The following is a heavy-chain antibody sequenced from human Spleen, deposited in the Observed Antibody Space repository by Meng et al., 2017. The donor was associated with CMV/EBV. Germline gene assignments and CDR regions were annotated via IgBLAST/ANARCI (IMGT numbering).Heavy chain of an antibody. V-gene: IGHV3-30-3*01. J-gene: IGHJ6*02. D-gene: IGHD1-14*01. CDR3: ARDRGYKIGYYYYYYGMEV. CDR1: GFTFSSYA. CDR2: ISYDGSNK. Sequence: GESLKISCAASGFTFSSYAIHWVRQAPGKGLEWVAVISYDGSNKYYADSVKGRFTISRDNSKNTLYLQMNSLRAEDTAVYYCARDRGYKIGYYYYYYGMEVWGQGTTVTVSS.